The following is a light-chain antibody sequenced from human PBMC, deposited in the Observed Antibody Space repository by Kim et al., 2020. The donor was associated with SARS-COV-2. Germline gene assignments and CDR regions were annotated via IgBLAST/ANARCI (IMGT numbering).Light chain of an antibody. Sequence: APGEGATISCRARQSVSTAYLDWYQQKVGQAPRLLLYATSSRANGVPDRFSGSGSETEFSLTISGLEPEDFAVYYCQQCQTTPLTFGGGTKVDIK. CDR3: QQCQTTPLT. J-gene: IGKJ4*01. V-gene: IGKV3-20*01. CDR2: ATS. CDR1: QSVSTAY.